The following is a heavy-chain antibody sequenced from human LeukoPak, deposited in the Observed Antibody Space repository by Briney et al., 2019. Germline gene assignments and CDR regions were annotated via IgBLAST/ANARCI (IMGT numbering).Heavy chain of an antibody. CDR1: GFTFSSYW. Sequence: GGSLRLSCAASGFTFSSYWMHWVRQAPGKGLVWVSHINSDGSSTSYADSVKGRFTISRDNAKNTLYLQMNSLRAEETAVYYCVRGNDFWSGYYRAPDYWGQGTLVTVSS. J-gene: IGHJ4*02. D-gene: IGHD3-3*01. CDR3: VRGNDFWSGYYRAPDY. V-gene: IGHV3-74*01. CDR2: INSDGSST.